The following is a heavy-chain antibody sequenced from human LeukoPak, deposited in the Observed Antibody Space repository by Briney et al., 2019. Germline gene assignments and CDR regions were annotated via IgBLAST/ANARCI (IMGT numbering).Heavy chain of an antibody. CDR1: GFTFSSYA. CDR2: ISGSGGST. J-gene: IGHJ4*02. V-gene: IGHV3-23*01. CDR3: ATSPRWAGRFDY. D-gene: IGHD2-2*01. Sequence: GGSLRLSCAASGFTFSSYAMSWVRQAPGKGLEWVSAISGSGGSTYYADSVKGRFTISRDNSKNTLYLQMNSLRAEDTAVYYCATSPRWAGRFDYWGQGTLVTVSS.